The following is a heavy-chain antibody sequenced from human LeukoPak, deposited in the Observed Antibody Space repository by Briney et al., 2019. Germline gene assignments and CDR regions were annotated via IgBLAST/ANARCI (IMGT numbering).Heavy chain of an antibody. CDR1: GASINSNF. CDR3: ARVVVSGSWFDP. D-gene: IGHD2-15*01. CDR2: IYYSGEI. J-gene: IGHJ5*02. V-gene: IGHV4-59*12. Sequence: SETLSLTCTVSGASINSNFWSWVRQSPGKGLEWIAYIYYSGEINYNPSLRSRVTISLDTSKNQFSLKLSSVTAADTAVYYCARVVVSGSWFDPWGQGTLVTVSS.